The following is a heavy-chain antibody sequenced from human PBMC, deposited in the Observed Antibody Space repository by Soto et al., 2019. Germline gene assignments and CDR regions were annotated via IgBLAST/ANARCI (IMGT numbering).Heavy chain of an antibody. D-gene: IGHD6-13*01. Sequence: QVPLVQSGAEVKKPGSSVKVSCKASGGTFSSYAISWVRQAPGQGLECMGGIIPIFGTANYAQKFQGRVTITADESTSTAYMELSSLRSQDTAVYYCARSSGIAAAGDYYYGMDLWGQGTTVTVSS. CDR2: IIPIFGTA. V-gene: IGHV1-69*01. J-gene: IGHJ6*02. CDR3: ARSSGIAAAGDYYYGMDL. CDR1: GGTFSSYA.